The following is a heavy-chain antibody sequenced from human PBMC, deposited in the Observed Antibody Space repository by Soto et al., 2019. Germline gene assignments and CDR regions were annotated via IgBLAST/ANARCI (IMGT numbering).Heavy chain of an antibody. V-gene: IGHV4-30-2*01. J-gene: IGHJ3*02. CDR1: GGSISSGGYS. CDR3: ARVTTVFTAFDI. Sequence: QLQLQESGSGLVKPSQILSLTFAGSGGSISSGGYSWSCIRQPPGKGLEWIGYIYHSGSTYYNPSVKSRVTISVDRSKNQFSLKLSSVTAADTAVYYCARVTTVFTAFDIWGQGTMVTVSS. D-gene: IGHD4-17*01. CDR2: IYHSGST.